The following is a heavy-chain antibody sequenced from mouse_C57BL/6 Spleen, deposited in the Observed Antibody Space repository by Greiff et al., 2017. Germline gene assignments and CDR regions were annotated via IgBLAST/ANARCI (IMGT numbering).Heavy chain of an antibody. Sequence: QVQLQQPGAELVKPGASVKLSCQASGYTFTSDWMHWVNPRPGQRLEWIGMIHPNSGSTNYNEKFKSKATLTVDKYSSPAYMQLSRLTSEDSAVYYCARTYYSNYYFDYWGQGTTLTVSS. CDR1: GYTFTSDW. J-gene: IGHJ2*01. D-gene: IGHD2-5*01. V-gene: IGHV1-64*01. CDR2: IHPNSGST. CDR3: ARTYYSNYYFDY.